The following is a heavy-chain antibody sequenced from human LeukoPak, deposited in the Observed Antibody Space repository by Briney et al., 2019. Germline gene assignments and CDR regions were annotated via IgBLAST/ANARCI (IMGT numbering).Heavy chain of an antibody. Sequence: QPGGSLRLSCAASGSTVSSNYMSWVRQAPGKGLEWVSVIYSGGSTYYADSVKGRFTISRDNSKNTLYLQMNSLRAEDTAVYYCAAGLRYFDWLPGAGMDVWGQGTTVTVSS. CDR1: GSTVSSNY. J-gene: IGHJ6*02. CDR2: IYSGGST. CDR3: AAGLRYFDWLPGAGMDV. V-gene: IGHV3-66*01. D-gene: IGHD3-9*01.